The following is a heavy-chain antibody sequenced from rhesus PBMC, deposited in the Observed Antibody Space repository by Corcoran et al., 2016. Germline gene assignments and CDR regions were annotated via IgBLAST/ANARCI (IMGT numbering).Heavy chain of an antibody. J-gene: IGHJ4*01. Sequence: EVQLVESGGGLVQPGGSLRLSCTGSGFTFGSYYMYWVRQAPGKGLEWVSAFNTGGGSTWYTDSLKGRFTSSKENAKNTLYLQMDSLRAEDTAVYYCARDLRRITGTTDFDYWGQGVLVTVSS. CDR1: GFTFGSYY. CDR2: FNTGGGST. D-gene: IGHD1-26*01. V-gene: IGHV3-8*01. CDR3: ARDLRRITGTTDFDY.